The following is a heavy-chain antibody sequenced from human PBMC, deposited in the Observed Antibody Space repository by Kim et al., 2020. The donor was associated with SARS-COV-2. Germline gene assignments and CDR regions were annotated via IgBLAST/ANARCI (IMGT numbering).Heavy chain of an antibody. CDR2: IIPIFGTA. CDR1: GGTFSSYA. CDR3: ARGYGGTFQWNLFDY. V-gene: IGHV1-69*13. J-gene: IGHJ4*02. Sequence: SVKVSCKASGGTFSSYAISWVRQAPGQGLEWMGGIIPIFGTANYAQKFQGRVTITADESTSTAYMELSSLRSEDTAVYYCARGYGGTFQWNLFDYWGQGTLVTVSS. D-gene: IGHD1-26*01.